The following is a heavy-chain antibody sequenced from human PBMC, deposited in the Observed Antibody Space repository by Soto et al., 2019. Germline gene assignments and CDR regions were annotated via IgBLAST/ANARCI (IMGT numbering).Heavy chain of an antibody. D-gene: IGHD6-19*01. CDR1: GFTFSSYA. V-gene: IGHV3-30-3*01. CDR2: ISYDGSNK. J-gene: IGHJ4*02. Sequence: QVQLVESGGGVVQPGRSLRLSCAASGFTFSSYAMHWVRQAPGKGLEWVAVISYDGSNKYYADSVKGRVTISRDNSKNTLYLQMNSLRAEDTAVYYCARSGSIAVAGSCDYWGQGTLVTVSS. CDR3: ARSGSIAVAGSCDY.